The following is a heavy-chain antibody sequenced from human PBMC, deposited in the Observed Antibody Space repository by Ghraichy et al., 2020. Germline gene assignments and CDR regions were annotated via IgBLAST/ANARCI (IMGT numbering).Heavy chain of an antibody. D-gene: IGHD4-17*01. J-gene: IGHJ4*02. V-gene: IGHV3-7*01. CDR3: ARDPYGDYKYGGTDY. Sequence: GGSLRLSCAASGFTFSRYWMSWVRQAPGKGLEWEASIKSDGSDIFYVDSVKGRFTISRDNAKNSVSLEMNSLRVEDTAVYYCARDPYGDYKYGGTDYWGQGTLVSVSS. CDR2: IKSDGSDI. CDR1: GFTFSRYW.